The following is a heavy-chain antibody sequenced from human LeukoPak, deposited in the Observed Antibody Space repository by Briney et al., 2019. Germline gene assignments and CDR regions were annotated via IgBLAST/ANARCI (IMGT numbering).Heavy chain of an antibody. J-gene: IGHJ4*02. CDR2: IYYSGST. CDR3: ARDTLVGDYCHSCGHFDY. CDR1: GYSISSGYY. D-gene: IGHD3-22*01. V-gene: IGHV4-38-2*02. Sequence: SETLSLTCTVSGYSISSGYYWGSIRQPPGKGLEWIGSIYYSGSTYYNPSLKSRVTISVDTSKNQFYLRLSSVTAADTAVYYCARDTLVGDYCHSCGHFDYWGQGTLVTVSS.